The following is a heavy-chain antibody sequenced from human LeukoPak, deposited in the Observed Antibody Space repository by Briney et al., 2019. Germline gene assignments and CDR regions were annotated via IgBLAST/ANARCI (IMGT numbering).Heavy chain of an antibody. CDR2: ISGSGGST. D-gene: IGHD4-17*01. CDR3: AKDYRDYGDYATDAFDI. J-gene: IGHJ3*02. Sequence: GGSLRLSCAASGFTFSSYAMSWVRQAPGKGLEWVSAISGSGGSTYYADSVKGRFTISRDNSKNTLYLQMNSLRAEDTAVYYCAKDYRDYGDYATDAFDIWGQGTMVTVSS. V-gene: IGHV3-23*01. CDR1: GFTFSSYA.